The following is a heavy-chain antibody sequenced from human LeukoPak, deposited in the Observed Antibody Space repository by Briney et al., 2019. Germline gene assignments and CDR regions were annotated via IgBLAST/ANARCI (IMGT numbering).Heavy chain of an antibody. D-gene: IGHD4-23*01. CDR2: IKEDGSEI. Sequence: GGSLRFSCAASAFTFSNYWMSWVRQAPGKGLEWAANIKEDGSEINYVDSVKGRFTISRDNAKNSLYLQMNSLRVDDTAVYYCARDRGYSTFDYWGQGTLVTVSS. V-gene: IGHV3-7*01. J-gene: IGHJ4*02. CDR1: AFTFSNYW. CDR3: ARDRGYSTFDY.